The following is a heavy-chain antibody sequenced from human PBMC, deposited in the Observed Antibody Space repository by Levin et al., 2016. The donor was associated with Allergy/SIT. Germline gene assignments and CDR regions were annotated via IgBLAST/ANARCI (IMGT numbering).Heavy chain of an antibody. Sequence: VRQAPGKGLEWVSSISSSSSYIYYADSVKGRFTISRDNAKNSLYLQMNSLRAEDTAVYYCARAQILGYCSSTSCYFDYWGQGTLVTVSS. V-gene: IGHV3-21*01. D-gene: IGHD2-2*01. CDR3: ARAQILGYCSSTSCYFDY. J-gene: IGHJ4*02. CDR2: ISSSSSYI.